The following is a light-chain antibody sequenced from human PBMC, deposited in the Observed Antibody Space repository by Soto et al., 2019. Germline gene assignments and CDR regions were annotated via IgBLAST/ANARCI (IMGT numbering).Light chain of an antibody. V-gene: IGKV3-15*01. CDR2: DAS. CDR3: QQYNWPPYT. Sequence: EKVKTQAPATLSTPPGERATLSCRASQTVSSNLDWYQQKPGQAPRLLIYDASTRATGIPARFSGSGSGTEFTLTISSLQSEDSAVYLCQQYNWPPYTIGPGTKVDIK. J-gene: IGKJ3*01. CDR1: QTVSSN.